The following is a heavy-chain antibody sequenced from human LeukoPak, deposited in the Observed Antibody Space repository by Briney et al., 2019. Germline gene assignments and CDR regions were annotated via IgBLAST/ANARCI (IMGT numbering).Heavy chain of an antibody. CDR3: ARVVGPDYGDYHFDY. D-gene: IGHD4-17*01. CDR1: GGSISSGGYY. V-gene: IGHV4-30-2*01. J-gene: IGHJ4*02. CDR2: IYHSGST. Sequence: SETLSLTCTVSGGSISSGGYYWSWIRQPPGKGLEWIGYIYHSGSTYYNPSLKSRVTISVDRSKNQFSLKLSSVTAADTAVYYCARVVGPDYGDYHFDYWGQGTLVTVSS.